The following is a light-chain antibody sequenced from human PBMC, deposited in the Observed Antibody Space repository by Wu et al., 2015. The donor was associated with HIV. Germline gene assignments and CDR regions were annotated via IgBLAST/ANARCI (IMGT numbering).Light chain of an antibody. J-gene: IGKJ2*03. Sequence: DIQMTQSPSPLSASVGDRVTITCRASQGISNSLAWYQQKPGKAPKLLLYGASKLESGVPSRFSGSGSGTDYTLTINSLQPEDFATYYCQHYYGTVGYSFGQGTKVEIK. CDR3: QHYYGTVGYS. CDR1: QGISNS. CDR2: GAS. V-gene: IGKV1-NL1*01.